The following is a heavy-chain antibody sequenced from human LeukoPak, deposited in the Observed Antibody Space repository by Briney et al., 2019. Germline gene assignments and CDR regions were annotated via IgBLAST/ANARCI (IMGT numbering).Heavy chain of an antibody. CDR1: GFTFRSFG. V-gene: IGHV3-23*05. CDR2: IYTNGRDT. CDR3: AHMVWEYVGGLDV. Sequence: GGSLRLSCAASGFTFRSFGMTWVRQAPGKGLEWVSGIYTNGRDTRYADSVKGRFTISRDNSKNTLYLQMHSLRVEDTAVYYCAHMVWEYVGGLDVWGQGTTVTVSS. D-gene: IGHD3-10*02. J-gene: IGHJ6*02.